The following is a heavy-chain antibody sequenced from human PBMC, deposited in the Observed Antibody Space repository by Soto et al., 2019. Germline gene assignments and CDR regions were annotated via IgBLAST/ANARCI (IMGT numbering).Heavy chain of an antibody. V-gene: IGHV3-30-3*02. CDR3: AKDQTDVTLFDY. CDR1: GFTFSSYA. D-gene: IGHD2-21*02. J-gene: IGHJ4*02. Sequence: PGGSLRLSCAASGFTFSSYAMHWVRQAPGKGLEWVAVISYDGSNKYYADSVKGRFTISRDNSKNTLYLQMNSLRAEDTAVYYCAKDQTDVTLFDYWGQGTLVTVSS. CDR2: ISYDGSNK.